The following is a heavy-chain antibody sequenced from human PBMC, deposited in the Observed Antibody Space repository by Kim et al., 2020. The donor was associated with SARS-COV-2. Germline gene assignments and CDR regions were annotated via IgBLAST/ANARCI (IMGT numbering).Heavy chain of an antibody. Sequence: SETLSLTCGVSGGSLSGYYWSWIRQSPGKGLEWIGDINHDGSTNYSPSLKGRVTMSVDTSKNHFSLRLSRVTAADTGVYYCAHGRMGSWNNNYFAPWSQGTLATLAA. CDR1: GGSLSGYY. CDR2: INHDGST. CDR3: AHGRMGSWNNNYFAP. V-gene: IGHV4-34*01. J-gene: IGHJ5*02. D-gene: IGHD6-13*01.